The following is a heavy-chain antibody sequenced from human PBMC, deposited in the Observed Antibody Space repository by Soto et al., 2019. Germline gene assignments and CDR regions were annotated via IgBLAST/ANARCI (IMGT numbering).Heavy chain of an antibody. Sequence: QVRLVQSGAEVKEPGDSVRVSCEASGYTFTAYHIHWVRQAPGQGLEWMGWINPKFGDTGYTQDFQGRVSMTSDMSISTLYMELSRLISDDTAIYDCARNMDYYYGRGSGNGHGVWGQGTTVNVFS. CDR3: ARNMDYYYGRGSGNGHGV. CDR2: INPKFGDT. J-gene: IGHJ6*02. V-gene: IGHV1-2*02. CDR1: GYTFTAYH. D-gene: IGHD3-10*02.